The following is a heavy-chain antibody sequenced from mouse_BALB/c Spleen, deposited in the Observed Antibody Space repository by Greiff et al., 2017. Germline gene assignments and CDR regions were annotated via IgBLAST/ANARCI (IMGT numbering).Heavy chain of an antibody. CDR1: GFNIKDYY. CDR3: TRRTTVVGFDY. Sequence: VQLQQSGAELVRSGASVKLSCTASGFNIKDYYMHWVKQRPEQGLEWIGWIDPENGDTEYAPKFQGKATMTADTSSNTAYLQLSSLTSEDTAVYYCTRRTTVVGFDYWGQGTTLTVSS. CDR2: IDPENGDT. D-gene: IGHD1-1*01. V-gene: IGHV14-4*02. J-gene: IGHJ2*01.